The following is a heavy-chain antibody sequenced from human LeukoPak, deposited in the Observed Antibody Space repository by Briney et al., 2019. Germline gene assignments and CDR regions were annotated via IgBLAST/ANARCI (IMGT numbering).Heavy chain of an antibody. CDR2: ISYDGSNK. D-gene: IGHD2-2*01. J-gene: IGHJ3*02. V-gene: IGHV3-30-3*01. CDR3: ASLYCSSTSCAHLGLAFDI. CDR1: GFTFSSYA. Sequence: GGSLRLSCAASGFTFSSYAMHWVRQAPGKGLEWVAVISYDGSNKYYADSVMGRFTISRDNSKNTLYLQMNSLRAEDTAVYDCASLYCSSTSCAHLGLAFDIWGQGTMVTVSS.